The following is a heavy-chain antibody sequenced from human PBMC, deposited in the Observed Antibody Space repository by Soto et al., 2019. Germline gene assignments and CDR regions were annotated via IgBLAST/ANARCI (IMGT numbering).Heavy chain of an antibody. CDR1: GFTFSSYA. CDR2: ISYDGSNK. D-gene: IGHD5-12*01. Sequence: QVQLVESGGGVVQPGRSLRLSCAASGFTFSSYAMHWVRQAPGKGLEWVAVISYDGSNKYYADSVKGRFTISRDNSKNTLDLQMNSLRAEDTAVYYCARGSRDGYNLWGYWGQGTLVTVSS. CDR3: ARGSRDGYNLWGY. V-gene: IGHV3-30-3*01. J-gene: IGHJ4*02.